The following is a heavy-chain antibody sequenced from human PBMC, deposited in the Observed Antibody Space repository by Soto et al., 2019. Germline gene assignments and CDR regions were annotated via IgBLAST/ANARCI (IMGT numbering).Heavy chain of an antibody. CDR1: GFTFSAYA. D-gene: IGHD2-15*01. CDR2: ISSRSDTL. J-gene: IGHJ6*02. Sequence: GGSLRLSCEGSGFTFSAYAMNWVRQAPGKGLEWVSYISSRSDTLYYADSVKGRFTISRDNAKNSVYLQVNNMRDENTAVYYCARDWDIVILSVPIPNYNYGMDVWSQGTTVTVSS. CDR3: ARDWDIVILSVPIPNYNYGMDV. V-gene: IGHV3-48*02.